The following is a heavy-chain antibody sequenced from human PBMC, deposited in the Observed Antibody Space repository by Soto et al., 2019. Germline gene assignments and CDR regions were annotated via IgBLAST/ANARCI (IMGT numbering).Heavy chain of an antibody. J-gene: IGHJ4*02. Sequence: ASVKVSCKASGYTFIDYYMHWVRQAPGQGFEWLGRISPKSGATNYAQKFQGRVTMTWDTSLNTAYMELSSLISEDTAVYYCARPPGYISDWYYFDLWGQRTLVTVSS. CDR2: ISPKSGAT. D-gene: IGHD3-9*01. CDR3: ARPPGYISDWYYFDL. V-gene: IGHV1-2*02. CDR1: GYTFIDYY.